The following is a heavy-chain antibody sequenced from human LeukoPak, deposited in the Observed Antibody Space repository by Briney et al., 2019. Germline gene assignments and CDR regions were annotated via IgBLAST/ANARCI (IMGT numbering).Heavy chain of an antibody. J-gene: IGHJ5*02. CDR1: GYSISSGDYY. CDR2: VDLGGRT. D-gene: IGHD2-2*01. V-gene: IGHV4-61*02. CDR3: AREGAYCSGTDCFATTVDA. Sequence: PSETLSLTCNVSGYSISSGDYYWTWIRQPAGKGLEWIGRVDLGGRTSINPSIISRVTVSVDPSKNQFSLSLTSVTAADTATYYCAREGAYCSGTDCFATTVDAWGPGALVTVSS.